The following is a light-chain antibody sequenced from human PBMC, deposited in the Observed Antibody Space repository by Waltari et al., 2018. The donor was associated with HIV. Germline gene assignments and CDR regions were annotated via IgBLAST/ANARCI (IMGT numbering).Light chain of an antibody. V-gene: IGKV1-39*01. J-gene: IGKJ3*01. CDR2: AAS. Sequence: DIQMTQSPSSLSASLGARIIITCRASQTINTYVNWYQHKPGRAPNLLIYAASSLHSGVPSRFSGSGSGTDFTLTINSLQAEDFATYYCQQSYSGLTFGPGTKVD. CDR1: QTINTY. CDR3: QQSYSGLT.